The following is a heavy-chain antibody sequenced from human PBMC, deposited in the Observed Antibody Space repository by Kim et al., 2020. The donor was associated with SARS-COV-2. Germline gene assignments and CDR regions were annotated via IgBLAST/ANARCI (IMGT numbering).Heavy chain of an antibody. Sequence: ASVKVSCKASGYILTTYAIIWVRQAPGQGLEWMGWINTKTGNPEYAQGFTGRFAFSVDTSVNTAYLQISSLKTEDTAIYFCTKDVGLAAAGLHGMDLWGQGT. D-gene: IGHD6-13*01. CDR3: TKDVGLAAAGLHGMDL. CDR1: GYILTTYA. V-gene: IGHV7-4-1*02. CDR2: INTKTGNP. J-gene: IGHJ6*02.